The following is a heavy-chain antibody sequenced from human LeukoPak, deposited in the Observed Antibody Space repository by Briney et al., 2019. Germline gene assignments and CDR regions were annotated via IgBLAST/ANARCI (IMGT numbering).Heavy chain of an antibody. CDR2: FRYSGRT. CDR3: AIGFWGVTLDY. J-gene: IGHJ4*01. CDR1: GVSFSSYY. Sequence: SETLSLTCTVSGVSFSSYYWSWLRPPPGKGLEWIGYFRYSGRTNSNPSLKSRGTISVDTSKNQFFLNLSSVTAADTAVYYCAIGFWGVTLDYWGQGTLVSVPS. D-gene: IGHD3-16*01. V-gene: IGHV4-59*01.